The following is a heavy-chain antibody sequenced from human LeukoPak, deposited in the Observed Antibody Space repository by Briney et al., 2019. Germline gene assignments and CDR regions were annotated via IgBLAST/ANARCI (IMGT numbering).Heavy chain of an antibody. D-gene: IGHD5-18*01. CDR2: IRHDGSKV. CDR3: TRSGYSYGGGGDY. Sequence: GGSLRLSCEASGFTFSNYGMHWVRQAPGKGLEWAAFIRHDGSKVYYADSVKGRFTISRDSSKSTLYLQTNSLRAEDTAVYYCTRSGYSYGGGGDYWGQGTLVAVSS. V-gene: IGHV3-30*02. J-gene: IGHJ4*02. CDR1: GFTFSNYG.